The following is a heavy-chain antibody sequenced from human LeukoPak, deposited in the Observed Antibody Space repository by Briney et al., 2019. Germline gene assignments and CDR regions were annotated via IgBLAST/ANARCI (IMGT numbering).Heavy chain of an antibody. Sequence: PSQTLSLTCTVSGGSISSGGYYWSWIRQHPGKGLEWIGYIYYSGSTYYDPSLKSRVTISVDTSKNQFSLKLSSVTAADTAVYYCARGPPHLPGNIGYSYGLFDYWGQGTLVTVSS. V-gene: IGHV4-31*03. D-gene: IGHD5-18*01. J-gene: IGHJ4*02. CDR1: GGSISSGGYY. CDR2: IYYSGST. CDR3: ARGPPHLPGNIGYSYGLFDY.